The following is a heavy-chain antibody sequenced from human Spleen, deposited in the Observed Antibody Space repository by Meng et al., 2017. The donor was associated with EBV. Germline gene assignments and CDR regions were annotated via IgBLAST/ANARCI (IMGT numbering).Heavy chain of an antibody. J-gene: IGHJ4*02. CDR1: GGSISSSNW. D-gene: IGHD6-13*01. V-gene: IGHV4-4*02. CDR2: IYESGST. CDR3: ARGTSRPSMYYFDY. Sequence: QVPLAEAGPGLVKPSGTLSRTCGVSGGSISSSNWWSWVRQPPGKGLEWIGEIYESGSTNYNPSLESRVTVSIDKSKNQFSLKLSSVTAADTAVYYCARGTSRPSMYYFDYWGQGTLVTVSS.